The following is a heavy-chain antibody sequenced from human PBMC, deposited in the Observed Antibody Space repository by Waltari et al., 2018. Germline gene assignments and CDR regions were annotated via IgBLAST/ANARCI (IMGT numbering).Heavy chain of an antibody. CDR2: INHSGST. J-gene: IGHJ4*02. V-gene: IGHV4-34*01. CDR3: ARIKQLVRGYFDY. D-gene: IGHD6-6*01. Sequence: QVQLQQWGAGLLKPSETLSLTCAVYGGSFSGYYWSWIRQPPGKGLEWIGEINHSGSTNYTPCLKSRVTISVDTSKNQFSLKLSSVTAADTAVYYCARIKQLVRGYFDYWGQGTLVTVSS. CDR1: GGSFSGYY.